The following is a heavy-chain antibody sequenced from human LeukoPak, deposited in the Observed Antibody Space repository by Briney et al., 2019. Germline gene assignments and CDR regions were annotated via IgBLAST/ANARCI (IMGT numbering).Heavy chain of an antibody. J-gene: IGHJ4*02. CDR2: INPSDGST. V-gene: IGHV1-46*01. CDR1: GYTFTSYY. D-gene: IGHD1-1*01. CDR3: ARDPVRGTVFDY. Sequence: ASVKVSCKASGYTFTSYYMHWVRQAPGQGLEWMGIINPSDGSTSYAQKFQGRVTMTRDTSTSTVYMELSSLRSEDTAVYYCARDPVRGTVFDYWGQGTLVTVSS.